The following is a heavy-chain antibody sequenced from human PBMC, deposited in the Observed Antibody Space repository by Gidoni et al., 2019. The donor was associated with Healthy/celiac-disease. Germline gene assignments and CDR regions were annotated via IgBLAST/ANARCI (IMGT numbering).Heavy chain of an antibody. Sequence: EVQLVESGGGLVKPGGSLRLSCAASGFTFSSYSINWVRQAPGKGLEWVSSISSSSSYIYYADSVKGRFTISRDNAKNSLYLQMNSLRAEDTAVYYCARVSLGFLSGMDVWGQGTTVTVSS. V-gene: IGHV3-21*01. CDR2: ISSSSSYI. CDR1: GFTFSSYS. D-gene: IGHD3-3*01. J-gene: IGHJ6*02. CDR3: ARVSLGFLSGMDV.